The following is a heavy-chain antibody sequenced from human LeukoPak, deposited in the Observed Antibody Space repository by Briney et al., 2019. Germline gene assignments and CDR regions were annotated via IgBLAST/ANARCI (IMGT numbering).Heavy chain of an antibody. CDR3: ARDSGTYGDYGWFDP. CDR2: IYTSGST. V-gene: IGHV4-4*07. Sequence: KTSETLSLTCAVSGVSISSYYWSWIRQPAGKGLEWIGRIYTSGSTNYNPSLKSRVAMSVDTSKNQFSLKLSSVTAAGTAVYYCARDSGTYGDYGWFDPWGQGTLVTVSS. CDR1: GVSISSYY. D-gene: IGHD4-17*01. J-gene: IGHJ5*02.